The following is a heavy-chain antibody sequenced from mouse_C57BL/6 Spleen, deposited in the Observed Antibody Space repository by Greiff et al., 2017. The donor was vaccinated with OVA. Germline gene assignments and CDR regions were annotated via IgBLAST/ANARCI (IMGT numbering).Heavy chain of an antibody. Sequence: QVQLQQSGPELVKPGASVKISCKASGYAFSSSWMNWVKQRPGKGLEWIGRIYPGDGDTNYNGKFKGKATLTADKSSSTAYMQLSSLTSEDSAVYFCARSRDYGSSLDYWGQGTTLTVSS. V-gene: IGHV1-82*01. CDR1: GYAFSSSW. J-gene: IGHJ2*01. D-gene: IGHD1-1*01. CDR2: IYPGDGDT. CDR3: ARSRDYGSSLDY.